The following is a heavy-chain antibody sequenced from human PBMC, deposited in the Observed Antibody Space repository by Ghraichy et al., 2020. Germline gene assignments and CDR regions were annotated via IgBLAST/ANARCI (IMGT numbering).Heavy chain of an antibody. D-gene: IGHD6-19*01. V-gene: IGHV4-4*02. Sequence: TLSLTCVVSGDSISTNWWSWVRQPPGKGLEWIGEIYHTGSRHYNPSLQSRLTISLDKAKDQLSLLLDSVTAADTAVYYCARHVAVSGTRGFYYWGQGTLVTVSS. J-gene: IGHJ4*02. CDR2: IYHTGSR. CDR1: GDSISTNW. CDR3: ARHVAVSGTRGFYY.